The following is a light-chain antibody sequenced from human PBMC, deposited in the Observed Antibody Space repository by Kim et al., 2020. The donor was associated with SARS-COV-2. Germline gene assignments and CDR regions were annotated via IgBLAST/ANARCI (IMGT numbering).Light chain of an antibody. CDR3: QQSNSTPLT. Sequence: SASVGERVTITCRASQGISTNLNWYQQKSGKAPKLLIYAASSLQGGVPSRFSGSGSGTDFTLTISSLQPEESATYYCQQSNSTPLTFGGGTRVEI. V-gene: IGKV1-39*01. CDR1: QGISTN. J-gene: IGKJ4*01. CDR2: AAS.